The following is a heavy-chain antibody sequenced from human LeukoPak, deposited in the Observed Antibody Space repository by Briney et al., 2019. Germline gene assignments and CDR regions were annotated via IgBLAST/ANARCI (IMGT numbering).Heavy chain of an antibody. J-gene: IGHJ4*02. CDR3: AKDMRTIVPCGADY. D-gene: IGHD2-15*01. Sequence: GGSLRLSCAASGFTVSSNYMSWVRQAPGQGLEWVSVIYSGGSTYYADSVKGRFTISRDNSKNTLYLQMNSLRAADTAVYYCAKDMRTIVPCGADYWGQGTLVTVSS. V-gene: IGHV3-53*01. CDR1: GFTVSSNY. CDR2: IYSGGST.